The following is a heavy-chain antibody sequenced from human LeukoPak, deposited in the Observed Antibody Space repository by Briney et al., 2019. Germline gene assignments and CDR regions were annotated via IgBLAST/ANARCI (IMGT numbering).Heavy chain of an antibody. J-gene: IGHJ3*02. CDR1: GGSISSGSYY. D-gene: IGHD6-6*01. CDR3: AREKSIAARAGAFDI. Sequence: SQTLSLTCTVSGGSISSGSYYWSWIRQPAGKGLEWIGRIYTSGSTNYNPSLKSRVTISVDTSKNQFSLKLSSVTAADTAVYYCAREKSIAARAGAFDIWGQGTMVTVSS. V-gene: IGHV4-61*02. CDR2: IYTSGST.